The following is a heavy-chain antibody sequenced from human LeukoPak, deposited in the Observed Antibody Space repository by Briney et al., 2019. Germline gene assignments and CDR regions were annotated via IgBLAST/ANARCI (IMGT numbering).Heavy chain of an antibody. CDR2: IYHSGTT. CDR1: GGSISSGGYS. Sequence: PSETLSLTCIVSGGSISSGGYSWSWIRQPPGKGLEWIGYIYHSGTTYYTPSLKTRVSMSVDKSKNQFSLNLYSVTAADTAVYYCARGWPHGFDIWGQGTMVTVSS. D-gene: IGHD2-15*01. J-gene: IGHJ3*02. V-gene: IGHV4-30-2*01. CDR3: ARGWPHGFDI.